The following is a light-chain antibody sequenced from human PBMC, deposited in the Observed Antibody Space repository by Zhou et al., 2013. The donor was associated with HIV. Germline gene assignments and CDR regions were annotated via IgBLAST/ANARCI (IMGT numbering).Light chain of an antibody. Sequence: IQMTQSPSSLSASVGDRLTLTCRASQGIAYYLAWYQQKPGKVPKVLIYAASKLQPGVPSRFSGSGSGTNFSLTISSLQPEDVGTYYCLQSNTPPFSFGPRDQSGYQT. CDR1: QGIAYY. V-gene: IGKV1-27*01. CDR2: AAS. CDR3: LQSNTPPFS. J-gene: IGKJ3*01.